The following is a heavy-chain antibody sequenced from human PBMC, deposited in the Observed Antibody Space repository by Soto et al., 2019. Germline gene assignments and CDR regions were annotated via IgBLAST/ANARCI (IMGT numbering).Heavy chain of an antibody. V-gene: IGHV1-18*01. D-gene: IGHD3-3*02. J-gene: IGHJ6*02. CDR2: ISAYNGNT. Sequence: ASVKVSCKASGYTLTSYGISWVRQAPGQGLEWMGWISAYNGNTNYAQKLQGRVTMTTDTSTSTAYMELRSLRSDDTAVYYCARDSNPYYYYYGMDVWGQGTTVTVSS. CDR3: ARDSNPYYYYYGMDV. CDR1: GYTLTSYG.